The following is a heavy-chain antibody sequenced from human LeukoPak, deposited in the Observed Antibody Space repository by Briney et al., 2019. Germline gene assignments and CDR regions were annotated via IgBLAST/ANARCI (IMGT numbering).Heavy chain of an antibody. CDR2: INHSGST. V-gene: IGHV4-34*01. Sequence: SETLSLTCAVYGGSFSGCYWSWIRQPPGKGLEWIGEINHSGSTNYNPSLKSRVTISVDTSKNQFSLKLSSVTAADTAVYYCARLGSSWSEMDYWGQGTLVTVSS. CDR3: ARLGSSWSEMDY. J-gene: IGHJ4*02. CDR1: GGSFSGCY. D-gene: IGHD6-13*01.